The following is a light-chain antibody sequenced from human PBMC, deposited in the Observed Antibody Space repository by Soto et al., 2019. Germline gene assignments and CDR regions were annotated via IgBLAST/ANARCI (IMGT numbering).Light chain of an antibody. CDR2: AAS. Sequence: DIPMTQSPSSLSASVGDRVTITCRASQSIVTYLNWYLQKPGKAPKLLIYAASNLQSGVPSRFSGSGSGTEFTLTISSLQPEDFATYFCQQSYSTPPWTFGQGTKVEIK. V-gene: IGKV1-39*01. J-gene: IGKJ1*01. CDR3: QQSYSTPPWT. CDR1: QSIVTY.